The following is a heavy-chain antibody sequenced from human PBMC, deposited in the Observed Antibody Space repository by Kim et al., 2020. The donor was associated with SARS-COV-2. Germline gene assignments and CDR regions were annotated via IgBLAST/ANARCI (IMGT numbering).Heavy chain of an antibody. V-gene: IGHV3-23*01. Sequence: GGSLRLSCAASGFTFSSYALSWVRQAPGKGLEWVSRISASGGDTYYADSVQGRFTISRDNSKNALNLQMNSLRAEDTALYYCAKVTTLTAPVFDYWGQGTLVTVSS. CDR2: ISASGGDT. J-gene: IGHJ4*01. CDR3: AKVTTLTAPVFDY. D-gene: IGHD4-4*01. CDR1: GFTFSSYA.